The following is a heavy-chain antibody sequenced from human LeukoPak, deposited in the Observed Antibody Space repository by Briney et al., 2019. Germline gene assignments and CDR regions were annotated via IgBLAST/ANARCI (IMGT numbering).Heavy chain of an antibody. V-gene: IGHV3-7*01. Sequence: GGSLRLSCAASGFTFSSSWMTWVPQAPGKGLEWVAGIREDGSEKTSVDSVKGRFTISRDNAKNSLYLQMDSLRAEDTAVYYCARDTGSVVPAAPPDYWGQGTLVTVSS. CDR1: GFTFSSSW. CDR3: ARDTGSVVPAAPPDY. D-gene: IGHD2-2*01. CDR2: IREDGSEK. J-gene: IGHJ4*02.